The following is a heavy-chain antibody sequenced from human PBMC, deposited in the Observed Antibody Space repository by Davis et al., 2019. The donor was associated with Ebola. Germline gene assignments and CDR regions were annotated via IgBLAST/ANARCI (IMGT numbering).Heavy chain of an antibody. D-gene: IGHD3-10*01. CDR3: ARQTYSGSGSGFDP. CDR1: GGSISSSSYY. CDR2: IYYSGTT. V-gene: IGHV4-39*01. Sequence: ESLKISCTVSGGSISSSSYYWGWIRQPPGKGLEWIGSIYYSGTTYYNPSLKSRLAISVDTSRNQFSLRLRSVTATDTAVYYCARQTYSGSGSGFDPWGPGTLVTVSS. J-gene: IGHJ5*02.